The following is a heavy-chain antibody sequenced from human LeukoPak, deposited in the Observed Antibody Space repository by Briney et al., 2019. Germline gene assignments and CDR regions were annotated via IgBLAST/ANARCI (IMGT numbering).Heavy chain of an antibody. D-gene: IGHD3-9*01. J-gene: IGHJ4*02. Sequence: PSETLSLTCTVSGGSISSYYWRWIRQPPGKGLEWIGCIYTSGSTNYNPSLKGRVTMSVDTSKNQFSLKLSSVTAADTAVYYCARDSRGYDILTGYYIRPFDYWGQGTLVTVSS. CDR3: ARDSRGYDILTGYYIRPFDY. CDR1: GGSISSYY. V-gene: IGHV4-4*07. CDR2: IYTSGST.